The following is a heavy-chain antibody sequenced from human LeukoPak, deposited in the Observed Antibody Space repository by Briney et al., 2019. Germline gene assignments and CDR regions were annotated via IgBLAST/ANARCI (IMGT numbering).Heavy chain of an antibody. D-gene: IGHD6-19*01. CDR1: GFTFSSYA. J-gene: IGHJ6*03. CDR2: ISSNGGST. CDR3: ARGRRQIIAVAGIADGWGYYYYMDV. V-gene: IGHV3-64*01. Sequence: GGSLRLSCAASGFTFSSYAMHWVRQAPGKGLEYVSAISSNGGSTYYANSVKGRFTISRDNSKNTLYLQMGSLRAEDMAVYYCARGRRQIIAVAGIADGWGYYYYMDVWGKGTTVTVSS.